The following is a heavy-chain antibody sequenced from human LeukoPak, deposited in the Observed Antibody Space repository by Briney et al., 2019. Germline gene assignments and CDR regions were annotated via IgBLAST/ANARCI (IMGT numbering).Heavy chain of an antibody. V-gene: IGHV4-61*01. J-gene: IGHJ2*01. CDR1: GGSVSSGSYY. CDR3: ARTYGSSGLGYFDL. D-gene: IGHD6-13*01. CDR2: IYYSGSI. Sequence: PSETLSLTCTVPGGSVSSGSYYWSWIRQPPGKGLEWIGYIYYSGSINYNPSLKSRVTISVDTSKDQFSLKLSSVTAADTAVYYCARTYGSSGLGYFDLWGRGTLVTVSS.